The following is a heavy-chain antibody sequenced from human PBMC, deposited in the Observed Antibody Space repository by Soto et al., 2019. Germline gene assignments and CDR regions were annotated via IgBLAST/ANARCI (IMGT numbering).Heavy chain of an antibody. D-gene: IGHD3-3*01. Sequence: SVKVSCKASVGTFSSYTISWVRQAPGQGLEWMGRIIPILGIANYAQKFQGRVTITADKSTSTAYMELSSLRSEDTAVYYCAXDIPTRYDFPLPPDYWGQGTLVTVSS. CDR1: VGTFSSYT. CDR3: AXDIPTRYDFPLPPDY. J-gene: IGHJ4*02. CDR2: IIPILGIA. V-gene: IGHV1-69*02.